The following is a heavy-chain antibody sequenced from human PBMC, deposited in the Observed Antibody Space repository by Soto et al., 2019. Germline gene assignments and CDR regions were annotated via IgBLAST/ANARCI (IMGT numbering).Heavy chain of an antibody. CDR3: VKDGESYNSVWDAFDI. CDR2: IGGGDNDR. CDR1: GFTFSNYA. V-gene: IGHV3-23*01. Sequence: PVGSLRLSCAASGFTFSNYAMSWGRQTAGEGRQWVSSIGGGDNDRYYADPVKGRVTISRDNSKSTVTLQMNSLRAEDTAIYYCVKDGESYNSVWDAFDIWGRGTMVTVSS. J-gene: IGHJ3*02. D-gene: IGHD1-20*01.